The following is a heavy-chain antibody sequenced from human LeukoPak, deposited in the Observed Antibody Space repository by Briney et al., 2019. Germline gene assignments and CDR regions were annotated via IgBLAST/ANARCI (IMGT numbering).Heavy chain of an antibody. V-gene: IGHV1-46*01. CDR1: GYTFTSYY. CDR2: VNPSGGST. D-gene: IGHD6-13*01. CDR3: ARGAAAPPHYYYYYMDV. Sequence: ASVKVSCKASGYTFTSYYMYWVRQAPGQGLEWMGIVNPSGGSTSYAQKFQGRVTMTRDTSTSTVYMELSSLRSDDTAAYYCARGAAAPPHYYYYYMDVWGKGTTVTVSS. J-gene: IGHJ6*03.